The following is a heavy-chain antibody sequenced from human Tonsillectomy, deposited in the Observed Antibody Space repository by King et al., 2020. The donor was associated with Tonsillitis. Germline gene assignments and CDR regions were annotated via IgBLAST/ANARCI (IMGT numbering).Heavy chain of an antibody. CDR1: GFTFSSYW. J-gene: IGHJ5*02. CDR2: IKQDGSEK. V-gene: IGHV3-7*01. Sequence: VQLVESGGGLVQPGGSLRLSCAASGFTFSSYWMSWVRQAPGKGLEWVANIKQDGSEKYYVDSVKGRFTISRDNAKNSLYLQMNSLRAEDTAVYYCARAPRYCCCDCPAWGQGTLVTVSS. CDR3: ARAPRYCCCDCPA. D-gene: IGHD2-21*02.